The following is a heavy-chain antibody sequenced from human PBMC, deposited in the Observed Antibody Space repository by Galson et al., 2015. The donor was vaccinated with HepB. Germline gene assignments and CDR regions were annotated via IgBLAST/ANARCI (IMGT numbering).Heavy chain of an antibody. Sequence: SLRLSCAASGFTFSSYWMHWVRQAPGKGLVWVSRINSDGSSTSYADSVKGRFTISRDDAKNTLYLQMNSLRAEDTAVYYCARDYYDSSGDYYYYYGMDVWGQGTTVTVSS. CDR1: GFTFSSYW. V-gene: IGHV3-74*01. D-gene: IGHD3-22*01. CDR2: INSDGSST. J-gene: IGHJ6*02. CDR3: ARDYYDSSGDYYYYYGMDV.